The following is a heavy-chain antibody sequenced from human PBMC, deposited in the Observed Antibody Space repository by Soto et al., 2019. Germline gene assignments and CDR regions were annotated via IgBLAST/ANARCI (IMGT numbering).Heavy chain of an antibody. Sequence: QVQLVESGGGVVQPGRSLRLSCAASGFTFSSYGMHWVRQAPGKGLEWVAVISYDGSNKYYADSVKGRFTISRDNSKSTRYLQMNSLRAEDTAVYYCAKDLLGPGRAYGMDVWGQGTTVTVSS. CDR2: ISYDGSNK. CDR1: GFTFSSYG. D-gene: IGHD7-27*01. J-gene: IGHJ6*02. CDR3: AKDLLGPGRAYGMDV. V-gene: IGHV3-30*18.